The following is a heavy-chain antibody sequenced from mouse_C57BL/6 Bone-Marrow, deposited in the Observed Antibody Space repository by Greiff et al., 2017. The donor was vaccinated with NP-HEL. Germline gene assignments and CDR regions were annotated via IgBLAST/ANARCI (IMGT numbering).Heavy chain of an antibody. Sequence: QVQLKESGAELVRPGASVTLSCKASGYTFTDYEMHWVKQTPVHGLEWIGAIDPETGGTAYNQKFKGKAILTADKSSSTAYMELRSLTSEDSAVYYWTSTYYTHDYWGQGTTLTVSS. V-gene: IGHV1-15*01. CDR3: TSTYYTHDY. CDR1: GYTFTDYE. J-gene: IGHJ2*01. CDR2: IDPETGGT. D-gene: IGHD5-1*01.